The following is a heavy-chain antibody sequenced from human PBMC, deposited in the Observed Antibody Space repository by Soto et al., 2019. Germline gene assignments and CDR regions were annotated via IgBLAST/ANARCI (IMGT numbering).Heavy chain of an antibody. CDR3: ARATSGSHRNYYYYGMDV. CDR1: GYTFTSYY. D-gene: IGHD3-10*01. J-gene: IGHJ6*02. V-gene: IGHV1-46*01. Sequence: GASVKVSCKASGYTFTSYYMHWVRQAPGQGLEWMGIINPSGGSTSYAQKFQGRVTMTRDTSTSTVYMELSGLRSEDTAVYYCARATSGSHRNYYYYGMDVWGQGTTVTVSS. CDR2: INPSGGST.